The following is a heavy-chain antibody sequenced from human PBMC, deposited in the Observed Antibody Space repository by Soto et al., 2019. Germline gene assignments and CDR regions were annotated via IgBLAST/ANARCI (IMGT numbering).Heavy chain of an antibody. CDR3: ARDRYFYDSRGYYRTLDS. Sequence: SETLSLTFTSSGDSFSNHYWTWIRQSPGKGLEWIGYIFHSGITDYNPSVKSRVTISIDKSRNLFSLNLTSVTAADTAVYYCARDRYFYDSRGYYRTLDSWGQGTLVTVSS. V-gene: IGHV4-59*11. CDR2: IFHSGIT. J-gene: IGHJ5*01. D-gene: IGHD3-22*01. CDR1: GDSFSNHY.